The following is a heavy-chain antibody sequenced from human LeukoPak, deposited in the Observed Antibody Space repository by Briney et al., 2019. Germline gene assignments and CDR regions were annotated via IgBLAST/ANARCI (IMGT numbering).Heavy chain of an antibody. CDR3: AKSSGWYNPLYYFDY. J-gene: IGHJ4*02. CDR1: GYTFTSYG. V-gene: IGHV1-18*01. CDR2: ISAYNGNA. D-gene: IGHD6-19*01. Sequence: ASVKVSCKASGYTFTSYGISWVRQAPGQGLEWMGWISAYNGNANYAQKLQGRVTMTTGTSTSTAYMELRSLRSDDTAVYYCAKSSGWYNPLYYFDYWGQGTLVTVSS.